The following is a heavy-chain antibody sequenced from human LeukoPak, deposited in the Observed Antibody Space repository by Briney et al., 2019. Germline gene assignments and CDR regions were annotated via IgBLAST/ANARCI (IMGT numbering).Heavy chain of an antibody. CDR1: GYTFTSYF. J-gene: IGHJ3*02. V-gene: IGHV1-46*01. CDR3: ARANLIRGDAFDI. Sequence: ASVKVSCKASGYTFTSYFINWVRQAPGQGLEWRGIMNPSGGSTTYAQRFQGRVTMTRDPSTSTVYMELSSLRSEDTAVYYCARANLIRGDAFDIWGQGTMVTVSS. CDR2: MNPSGGST. D-gene: IGHD3-16*01.